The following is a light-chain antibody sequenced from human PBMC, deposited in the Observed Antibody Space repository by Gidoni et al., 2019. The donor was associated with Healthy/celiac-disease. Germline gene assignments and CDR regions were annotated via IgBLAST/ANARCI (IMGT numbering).Light chain of an antibody. CDR3: QKYNSAPPT. CDR2: AAS. J-gene: IGKJ1*01. V-gene: IGKV1-27*01. CDR1: QGISHY. Sequence: DIQMTQSPSSLSASVGDRVTITCRASQGISHYLAWYQQKPGKVPKLLIYAASTLQSGGPSRFSGSGSGTDCTITISRLQPEDVATYYCQKYNSAPPTFGQGTKVEIK.